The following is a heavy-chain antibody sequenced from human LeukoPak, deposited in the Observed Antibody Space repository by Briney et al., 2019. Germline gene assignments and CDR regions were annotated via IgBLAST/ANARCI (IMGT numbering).Heavy chain of an antibody. CDR2: IYPGDSDT. V-gene: IGHV5-51*01. D-gene: IGHD6-13*01. CDR1: GYSFTSYW. Sequence: GESLKISCQASGYSFTSYWIGWVRQLPGKGLEWMGIIYPGDSDTRYSLSFQGQVTISADKSIITAYLQWSSLKASDTAMYYCARGIAIGAASFDFWGQGTLVTVSS. J-gene: IGHJ4*02. CDR3: ARGIAIGAASFDF.